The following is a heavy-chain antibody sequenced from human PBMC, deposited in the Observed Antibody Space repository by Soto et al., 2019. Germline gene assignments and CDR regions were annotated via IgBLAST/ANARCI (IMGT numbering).Heavy chain of an antibody. V-gene: IGHV1-69*01. D-gene: IGHD3-10*01. Sequence: QVQLVQSGAEVKKPGSSVKVSCKASGGTFSSYAISWVRQAPGQGLEWMGGIIPIFGTANYAQKYQGRVTITADESTSTAYMELSSLGSEDTAVYYCARLAYYYGSGSNNWFDPWGQGTLVTVSS. CDR1: GGTFSSYA. CDR2: IIPIFGTA. CDR3: ARLAYYYGSGSNNWFDP. J-gene: IGHJ5*02.